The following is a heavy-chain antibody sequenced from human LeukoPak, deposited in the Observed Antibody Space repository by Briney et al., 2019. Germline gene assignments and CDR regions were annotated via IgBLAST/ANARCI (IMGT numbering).Heavy chain of an antibody. V-gene: IGHV1-18*01. CDR1: GYTFTSYG. Sequence: ASVKVSCKASGYTFTSYGISWVRQAPGQGLEWMGWISAYNGNTNYAQKLQGRVTMTTDTSTSTAYMELRSLRFDDTAVYYCARDAVWGSDRGNRFDYWGQGTLVTVSS. J-gene: IGHJ4*02. CDR2: ISAYNGNT. CDR3: ARDAVWGSDRGNRFDY. D-gene: IGHD7-27*01.